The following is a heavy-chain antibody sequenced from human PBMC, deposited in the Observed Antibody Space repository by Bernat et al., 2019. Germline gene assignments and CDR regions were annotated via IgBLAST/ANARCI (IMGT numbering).Heavy chain of an antibody. D-gene: IGHD3-10*01. Sequence: QVQLVESGGGVVQPGRSLRLSCAASGFTFSSYGMHWVRQAPGKGLEWVAVIWYDGSNKYYADYVKGRFTISRDNSKNTLYLQMNSLRAEDTAVYYCAREGYTYYGSGTADYWGQGTLVTVSS. CDR1: GFTFSSYG. V-gene: IGHV3-33*01. CDR2: IWYDGSNK. CDR3: AREGYTYYGSGTADY. J-gene: IGHJ4*02.